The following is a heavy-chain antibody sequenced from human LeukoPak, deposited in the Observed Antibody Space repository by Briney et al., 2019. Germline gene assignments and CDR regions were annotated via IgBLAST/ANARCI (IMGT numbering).Heavy chain of an antibody. D-gene: IGHD5-12*01. Sequence: GESLKISCKGSGSRFTSYWIGWVRQLPGKGLEWMGIIYPGDSDTRYSPSFQGHVTISADKSISTAYLQWSSLKASDTAMYYCARHRGLSGYEGIDYWGQGTLVTVSS. CDR3: ARHRGLSGYEGIDY. CDR2: IYPGDSDT. CDR1: GSRFTSYW. J-gene: IGHJ4*02. V-gene: IGHV5-51*01.